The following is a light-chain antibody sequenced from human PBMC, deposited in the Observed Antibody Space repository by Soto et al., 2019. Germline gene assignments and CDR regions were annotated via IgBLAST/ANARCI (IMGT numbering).Light chain of an antibody. J-gene: IGKJ1*01. CDR2: ATS. V-gene: IGKV1-39*01. CDR3: QNNYMTLWT. Sequence: DIQMTQSPSSLSASIGDSVTITCRASQSVFTYLSWYHQKPGEAPKLLIYATSTLQSGVPSRFRGSGSGTDFTLTISSLQPEDVGTYYCQNNYMTLWTFGLGTKVEIK. CDR1: QSVFTY.